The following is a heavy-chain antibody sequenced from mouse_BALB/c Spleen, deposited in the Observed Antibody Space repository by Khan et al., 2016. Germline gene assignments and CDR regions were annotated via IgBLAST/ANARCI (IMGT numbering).Heavy chain of an antibody. D-gene: IGHD1-1*01. CDR1: GYSITSDYA. J-gene: IGHJ2*01. Sequence: EVQLQESGPGLVKPSQSLSLTCTVSGYSITSDYAWNWIRQLPGNKLECMGYITYSGSTSYNPSLKGRTTITRDTSKNQSFLQLSSLTTEDTATYYYARRKMWTYGGGFDYWGQGTTLTVSS. V-gene: IGHV3-2*02. CDR3: ARRKMWTYGGGFDY. CDR2: ITYSGST.